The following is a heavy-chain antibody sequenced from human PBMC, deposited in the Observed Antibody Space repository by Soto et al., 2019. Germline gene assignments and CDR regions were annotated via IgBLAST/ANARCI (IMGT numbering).Heavy chain of an antibody. D-gene: IGHD3-22*01. V-gene: IGHV1-18*04. J-gene: IGHJ4*02. CDR1: GYTFISYG. Sequence: ASVKVSCKAPGYTFISYGISWVRQAPGQGLEWMGWISAYNGNTNYAQKLQGRVTMTTDTSTSTAYMELRSLRSDDTAVYYCARGSNYYDSSGSDYWGQGTLVTVSS. CDR2: ISAYNGNT. CDR3: ARGSNYYDSSGSDY.